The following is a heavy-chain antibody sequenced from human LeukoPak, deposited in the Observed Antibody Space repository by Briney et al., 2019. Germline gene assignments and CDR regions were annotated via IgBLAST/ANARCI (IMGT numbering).Heavy chain of an antibody. CDR2: INPNSGGT. CDR1: GYTFTGYY. D-gene: IGHD2-2*01. CDR3: ARGYCSSTSCYSVSY. Sequence: ASVKVSCKASGYTFTGYYMHWVRQAPGQGLEWMGWINPNSGGTNYAQKFQGRVTMTRDTSNSTAYMELSRLRSDDTAVYYCARGYCSSTSCYSVSYWGQGTLVTVSS. J-gene: IGHJ4*02. V-gene: IGHV1-2*02.